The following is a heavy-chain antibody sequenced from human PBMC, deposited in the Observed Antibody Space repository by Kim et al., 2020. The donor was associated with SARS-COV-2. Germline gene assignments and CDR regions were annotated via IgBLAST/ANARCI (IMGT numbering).Heavy chain of an antibody. CDR2: VYYTGAT. CDR1: GGSISSSGYY. V-gene: IGHV4-39*01. Sequence: SETPSLTCTVSGGSISSSGYYWGWIRQPPGKGLEWIGSVYYTGATYYDPSLKSRVTISVDTSKNQIALKLNSVTAADTAVYYCASHFRGTSIRFLGLYRFDPCGQGTLVTVSS. J-gene: IGHJ4*01. CDR3: ASHFRGTSIRFLGLYRFDP. D-gene: IGHD2-2*02.